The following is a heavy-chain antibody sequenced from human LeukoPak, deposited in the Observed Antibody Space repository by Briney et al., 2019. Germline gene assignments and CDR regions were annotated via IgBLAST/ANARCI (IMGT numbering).Heavy chain of an antibody. Sequence: PGGSLRLSCAASGFTFSSYEMNWVRQAPGKGLEWVSYISSSGSTIYYADSVKGRFTISRNNAKSSLYLQMNSLRAEDTAVYYCARDGSVDTAMVTFDYWGQGTLVTVSS. CDR2: ISSSGSTI. V-gene: IGHV3-48*03. CDR1: GFTFSSYE. CDR3: ARDGSVDTAMVTFDY. J-gene: IGHJ4*02. D-gene: IGHD5-18*01.